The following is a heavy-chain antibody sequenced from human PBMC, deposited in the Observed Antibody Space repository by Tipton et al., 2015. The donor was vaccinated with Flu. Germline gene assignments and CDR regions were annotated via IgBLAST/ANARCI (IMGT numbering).Heavy chain of an antibody. CDR2: INHSGST. V-gene: IGHV4-34*01. J-gene: IGHJ4*02. Sequence: TLSLTCAVYGGSFSGYYWSWIRQPPGKGLEWIGEINHSGSTNYNPSLKSRVTISVDTSKNQFSLKLSSVTAADTAVYYCARTTVVTPSNDSWGQETLVTVSS. D-gene: IGHD4-23*01. CDR3: ARTTVVTPSNDS. CDR1: GGSFSGYY.